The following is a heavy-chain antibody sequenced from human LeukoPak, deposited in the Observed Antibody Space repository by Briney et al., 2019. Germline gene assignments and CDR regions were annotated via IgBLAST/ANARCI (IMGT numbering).Heavy chain of an antibody. Sequence: GGSLRLSCAASGFTFSSYGMHWVRQAPGKGLEWVAVISYDGSNKYYADSVKGRFTISRDNSKNTLYLQMNSLRAEDTAVYYCAKVFTEAEYFDYWGQGTLVTVSS. CDR1: GFTFSSYG. CDR2: ISYDGSNK. V-gene: IGHV3-30*18. D-gene: IGHD6-13*01. CDR3: AKVFTEAEYFDY. J-gene: IGHJ4*02.